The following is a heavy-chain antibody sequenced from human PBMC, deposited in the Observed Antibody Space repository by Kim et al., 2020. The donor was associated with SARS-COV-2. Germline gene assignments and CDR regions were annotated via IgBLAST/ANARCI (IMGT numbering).Heavy chain of an antibody. CDR2: ITSNGGST. D-gene: IGHD3-10*01. CDR3: VKDLNGSGGH. CDR1: GFTFSSYA. Sequence: GGSLRLSCSASGFTFSSYAMHWVRQAPGKGLDYVSAITSNGGSTYYADSVKGRFTISRDNSKNTLYLQMSSLRSDDTAVYYCVKDLNGSGGHWGQGTLVTVSS. V-gene: IGHV3-64D*06. J-gene: IGHJ4*02.